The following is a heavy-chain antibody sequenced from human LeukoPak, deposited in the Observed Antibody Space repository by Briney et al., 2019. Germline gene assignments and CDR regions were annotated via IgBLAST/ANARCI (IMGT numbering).Heavy chain of an antibody. D-gene: IGHD1-26*01. J-gene: IGHJ4*02. CDR1: GYTFTTYA. Sequence: ASVKVSCKASGYTFTTYAIHWVRQAPGQRLEWMGWINPGNGDTRYSQYFQGRVTITRDTSATTAYMELSSLRSEDMAVYYCAKDRYGGTYLQTGPCAHWGQGTLVTVSS. V-gene: IGHV1-3*03. CDR2: INPGNGDT. CDR3: AKDRYGGTYLQTGPCAH.